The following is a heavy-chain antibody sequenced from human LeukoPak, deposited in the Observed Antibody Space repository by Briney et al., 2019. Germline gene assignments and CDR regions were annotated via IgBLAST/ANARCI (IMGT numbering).Heavy chain of an antibody. V-gene: IGHV1-18*01. CDR2: ISAYNGNT. Sequence: ASVKVSCKASGYTFTIYGISWVRQAPGQGLEWMGWISAYNGNTNYAQKLQGRVTMTTDTSTSTAYMELRSLRSDDTAVYYCARDDCSGGSCYSDYWGQGTLVTVSS. CDR3: ARDDCSGGSCYSDY. J-gene: IGHJ4*02. D-gene: IGHD2-15*01. CDR1: GYTFTIYG.